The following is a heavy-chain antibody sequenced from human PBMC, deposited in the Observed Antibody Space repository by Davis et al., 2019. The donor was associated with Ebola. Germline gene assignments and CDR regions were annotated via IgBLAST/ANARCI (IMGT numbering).Heavy chain of an antibody. Sequence: GSLRLSCTVSGGSISSSSYYWGWIRQPPGKGLEWIGSIYYSGSTYYNPSLKSRVTISVDTSKNQFSLKLSSVTAADTAVYYCASVVPAAGGDYWGQGTLVTVSS. CDR3: ASVVPAAGGDY. CDR1: GGSISSSSYY. V-gene: IGHV4-39*01. J-gene: IGHJ4*02. CDR2: IYYSGST. D-gene: IGHD2-2*01.